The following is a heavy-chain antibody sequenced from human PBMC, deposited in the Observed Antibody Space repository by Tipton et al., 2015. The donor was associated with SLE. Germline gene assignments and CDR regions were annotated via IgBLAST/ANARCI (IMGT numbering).Heavy chain of an antibody. V-gene: IGHV4-31*03. CDR2: IYYTGGP. Sequence: TLSLTCTVSGGSISSDGYYWNWIRQHPEKGLEGIGYIYYTGGPYYNPSLESRITISVDTSKNQFSLKLTSVTAAGTAVYYCARVKDFYGSGSHWSVDLWGRAALVTVSS. D-gene: IGHD3-10*01. CDR1: GGSISSDGYY. J-gene: IGHJ2*01. CDR3: ARVKDFYGSGSHWSVDL.